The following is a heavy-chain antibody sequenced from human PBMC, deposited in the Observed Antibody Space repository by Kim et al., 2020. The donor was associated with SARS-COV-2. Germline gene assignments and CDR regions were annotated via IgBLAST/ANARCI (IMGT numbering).Heavy chain of an antibody. CDR1: GGSFSGYY. CDR3: ARGISTTKSEIVVVPAAMGGAFDI. V-gene: IGHV4-34*01. Sequence: SETLSLTCAVYGGSFSGYYWSWIRQPPGKGLEWIGEINHSGSTNYNPSLKSRVTISVDTSKNQFSLKLSSVTAADTAVYYCARGISTTKSEIVVVPAAMGGAFDIWGQGTMVTVSS. CDR2: INHSGST. J-gene: IGHJ3*02. D-gene: IGHD2-2*01.